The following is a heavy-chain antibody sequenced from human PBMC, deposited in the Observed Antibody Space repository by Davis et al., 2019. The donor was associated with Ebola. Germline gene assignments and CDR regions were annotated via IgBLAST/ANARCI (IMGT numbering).Heavy chain of an antibody. D-gene: IGHD1-1*01. CDR1: GYSFTTYW. V-gene: IGHV5-51*01. Sequence: GGSLRLSCKGSGYSFTTYWIAWVRQMPGKGLEWMGIIYPGDSDTRYSPSFQGQVTISADKSISTAYLQWSSLKASDTAIYYCARLPGVDTTQRGFDYWGQGSLVTVSS. CDR2: IYPGDSDT. CDR3: ARLPGVDTTQRGFDY. J-gene: IGHJ4*02.